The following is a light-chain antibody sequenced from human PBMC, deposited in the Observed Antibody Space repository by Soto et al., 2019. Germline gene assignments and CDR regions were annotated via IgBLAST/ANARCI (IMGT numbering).Light chain of an antibody. CDR2: WAS. J-gene: IGKJ3*01. CDR1: QSVLYSSNNNNY. Sequence: DIVMTQSPDSLAVSLGERATINCKSSQSVLYSSNNNNYLAWYQQKPGQPPKLLLYWASTRESGVPDRFSGSGSGTDFSLTISSLQAEDVAVYYGQQYYATPFTFGPGTKVDI. CDR3: QQYYATPFT. V-gene: IGKV4-1*01.